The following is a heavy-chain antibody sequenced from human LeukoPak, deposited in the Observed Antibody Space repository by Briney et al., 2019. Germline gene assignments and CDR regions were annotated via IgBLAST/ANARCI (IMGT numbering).Heavy chain of an antibody. CDR1: GGSISSDY. CDR3: ARRYCSGGSCYSDNWFDP. CDR2: IYYSGST. Sequence: SETLSLTCTVSGGSISSDYWSWIRQPPGKGLEWIGSIYYSGSTYYNPSLKSRVTISVDTSKNQFSLKLSSVTAADTAVYYCARRYCSGGSCYSDNWFDPWGQGTLVTVSS. D-gene: IGHD2-15*01. J-gene: IGHJ5*02. V-gene: IGHV4-39*01.